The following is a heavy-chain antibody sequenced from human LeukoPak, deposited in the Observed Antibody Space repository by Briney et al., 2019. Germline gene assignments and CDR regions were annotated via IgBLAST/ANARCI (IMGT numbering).Heavy chain of an antibody. Sequence: ASVKVSCKASGYTFTSYDINWVRQATGQGLEWMGWMNPNSGNTGYAQKFQGRVTMTRNTSISTAYMELSSLRSEDTAVYYCARGKSIRTIFGVVIPYYYYGMDVWGQGTTVTVSS. V-gene: IGHV1-8*01. J-gene: IGHJ6*02. CDR3: ARGKSIRTIFGVVIPYYYYGMDV. D-gene: IGHD3-3*01. CDR1: GYTFTSYD. CDR2: MNPNSGNT.